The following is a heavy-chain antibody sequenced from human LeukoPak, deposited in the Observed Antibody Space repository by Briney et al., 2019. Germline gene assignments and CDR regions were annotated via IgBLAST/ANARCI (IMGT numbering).Heavy chain of an antibody. CDR2: ISGTGSDT. CDR1: GLIFSSYV. Sequence: GGSLRLSCAASGLIFSSYVMSWVRQAPGKGLGWVSTISGTGSDTYYTDSVKGRFTISRDNSKNTLYLQMNSLRDDDTALYYCATAGNNWDYYFDYWGQGTLVTVSS. CDR3: ATAGNNWDYYFDY. D-gene: IGHD1-7*01. J-gene: IGHJ4*02. V-gene: IGHV3-23*01.